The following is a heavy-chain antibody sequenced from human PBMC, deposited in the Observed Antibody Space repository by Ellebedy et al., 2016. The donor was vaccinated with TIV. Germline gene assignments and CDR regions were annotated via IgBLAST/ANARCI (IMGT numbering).Heavy chain of an antibody. Sequence: MPSETLSLTCTVSGGSISSGGYSRSWIRQHPGKGLEWIGDIYYSGSTYYTPSLKSRVTISVDTSKNQFSLKLSSVTAADTAVYYCARDWDDSSVRGGFDLWGRGTLVTVSS. CDR2: IYYSGST. D-gene: IGHD3-22*01. V-gene: IGHV4-31*03. J-gene: IGHJ2*01. CDR1: GGSISSGGYS. CDR3: ARDWDDSSVRGGFDL.